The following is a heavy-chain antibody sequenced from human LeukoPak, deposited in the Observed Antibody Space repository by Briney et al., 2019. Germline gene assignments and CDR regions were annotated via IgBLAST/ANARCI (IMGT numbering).Heavy chain of an antibody. CDR3: AKAYLSGSYLYYFDY. D-gene: IGHD1-26*01. Sequence: PGRSLRLSCAASGFAFSSFGMHWVRQAPGKGLEWVSAISGSGGSTYYADSVKGRFTISRDNSKNTLYLQMNSLRAEDTAVYYCAKAYLSGSYLYYFDYWGQGTLVTVSS. CDR1: GFAFSSFG. CDR2: ISGSGGST. V-gene: IGHV3-23*01. J-gene: IGHJ4*02.